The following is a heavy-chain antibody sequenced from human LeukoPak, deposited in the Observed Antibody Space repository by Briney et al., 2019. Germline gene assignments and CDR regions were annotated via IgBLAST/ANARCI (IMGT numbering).Heavy chain of an antibody. CDR3: ARDPGTMYYFDC. J-gene: IGHJ4*02. CDR1: GGSISSYY. V-gene: IGHV4-59*01. D-gene: IGHD1/OR15-1a*01. Sequence: SETLSLTCTVSGGSISSYYWSWIRQSPGKGLGWIGHIFYSGSTNYNPSLKSRVTVSVDTSKNQFSLKLTSVTAADTAVYYCARDPGTMYYFDCWGQGTLVTVSS. CDR2: IFYSGST.